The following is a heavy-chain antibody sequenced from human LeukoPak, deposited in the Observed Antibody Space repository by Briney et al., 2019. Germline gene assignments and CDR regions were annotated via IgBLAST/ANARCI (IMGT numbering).Heavy chain of an antibody. J-gene: IGHJ6*03. V-gene: IGHV1-18*01. CDR2: ISAYNGNT. D-gene: IGHD4/OR15-4a*01. CDR1: GYTFTSYG. Sequence: ASVKVSCKASGYTFTSYGISWVRQAPGQGLEWMGWISAYNGNTNYAQKLQGRVTMTTDTSTSTAYMELRSLRSEDTAVYYCARALGMVRNYYYYMDVWGKGTTVTVSS. CDR3: ARALGMVRNYYYYMDV.